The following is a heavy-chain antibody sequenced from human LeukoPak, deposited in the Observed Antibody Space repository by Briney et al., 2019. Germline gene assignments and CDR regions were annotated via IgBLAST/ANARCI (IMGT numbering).Heavy chain of an antibody. J-gene: IGHJ4*02. D-gene: IGHD2-21*02. CDR2: ISSSSSYI. CDR3: ARSPEGDYYFDY. V-gene: IGHV3-21*01. CDR1: EFPFSKAW. Sequence: GGSLRLSRAVSEFPFSKAWMNWVRQAPGKGLEWVSSISSSSSYIYYADSVKGRFTISRDNAKNSQYLQMNSLRAEDTAVYYCARSPEGDYYFDYWGQGTLVTVSS.